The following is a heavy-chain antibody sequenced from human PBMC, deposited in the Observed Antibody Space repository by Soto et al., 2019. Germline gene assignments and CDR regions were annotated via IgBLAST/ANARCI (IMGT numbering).Heavy chain of an antibody. CDR1: GCTFSSYA. D-gene: IGHD3-3*01. CDR3: AKDLVSDDLWSGYSAYYYGMDV. V-gene: IGHV3-23*01. CDR2: IIGSGGST. J-gene: IGHJ6*02. Sequence: GGPLRLSCAASGCTFSSYAVSRVRQAPGKGLEWVAAIIGSGGSTYYADSVKGRFTISRDNSKNTLYLQMNSLRAEDTAVYYCAKDLVSDDLWSGYSAYYYGMDVCGQGTTVTVSS.